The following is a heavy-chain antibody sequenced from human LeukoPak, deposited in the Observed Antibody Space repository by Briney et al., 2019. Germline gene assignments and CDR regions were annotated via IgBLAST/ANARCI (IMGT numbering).Heavy chain of an antibody. CDR3: VRDGGVSGYDLLDY. CDR1: GFTFSNYW. V-gene: IGHV3-7*01. CDR2: INQDGSEE. D-gene: IGHD5-12*01. Sequence: GGSLRLSCAASGFTFSNYWMSWVRQAPGKGLEWVAHINQDGSEEHYMDSVKARFTISRDNAKNSLSLQMDSLRAEDTAVYYCVRDGGVSGYDLLDYWGQGTLVTVSS. J-gene: IGHJ4*02.